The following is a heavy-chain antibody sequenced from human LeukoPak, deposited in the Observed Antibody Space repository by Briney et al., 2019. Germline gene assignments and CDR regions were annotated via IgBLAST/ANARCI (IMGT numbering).Heavy chain of an antibody. Sequence: GGSLRLSCAASGFIVSSNHMSWVRQAPGKGLEWVSVIYSGGSTDYADSVKGRFTISRDNSKNTLYPQMNSLRAEDTAVYHCARGPAGYNWGQGTLVTVSS. D-gene: IGHD1-1*01. CDR1: GFIVSSNH. V-gene: IGHV3-53*01. CDR3: ARGPAGYN. CDR2: IYSGGST. J-gene: IGHJ4*02.